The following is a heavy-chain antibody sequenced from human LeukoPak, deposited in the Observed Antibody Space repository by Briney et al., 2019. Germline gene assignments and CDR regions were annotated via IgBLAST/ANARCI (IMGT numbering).Heavy chain of an antibody. Sequence: GGSLRLSCAASGFTFSSYEMNWVRQAPGKGLEWVSVIYSGGSTYYADSVKGRFTISRDNSKNTLYLQMNSLRAEDTAVYYCARLSGSYQPFDYWGQGTLVTVSS. V-gene: IGHV3-53*01. CDR1: GFTFSSYE. CDR2: IYSGGST. D-gene: IGHD1-26*01. CDR3: ARLSGSYQPFDY. J-gene: IGHJ4*02.